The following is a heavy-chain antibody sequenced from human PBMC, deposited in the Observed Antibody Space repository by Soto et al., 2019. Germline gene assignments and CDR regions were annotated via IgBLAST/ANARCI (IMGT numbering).Heavy chain of an antibody. J-gene: IGHJ4*02. V-gene: IGHV5-10-1*01. CDR3: ARQIYDSDTGPNFQYYFDS. CDR1: GYSFAGYW. Sequence: PGESLKISCKGSGYSFAGYWITWVRQMPGKGLEWMGRIDPSDSQTYYSPSFRGHVTISATKSITTAFLQWSSLRASDTAMYYCARQIYDSDTGPNFQYYFDSWGQGTPVTVSS. CDR2: IDPSDSQT. D-gene: IGHD3-22*01.